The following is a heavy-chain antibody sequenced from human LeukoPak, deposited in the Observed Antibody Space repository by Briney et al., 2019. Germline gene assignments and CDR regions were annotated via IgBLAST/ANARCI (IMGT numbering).Heavy chain of an antibody. CDR2: IYYSGST. CDR1: GGSISSYY. J-gene: IGHJ5*02. D-gene: IGHD6-6*01. Sequence: SETLSLTCTVSGGSISSYYWSWIRQPPGKGLEWIGHIYYSGSTNYNPSLKSRVTISIDTSENQFSLKLSSVTAADTAVYYCAKVVGTIAAQNWFDPWGQGTLVTVSS. V-gene: IGHV4-59*01. CDR3: AKVVGTIAAQNWFDP.